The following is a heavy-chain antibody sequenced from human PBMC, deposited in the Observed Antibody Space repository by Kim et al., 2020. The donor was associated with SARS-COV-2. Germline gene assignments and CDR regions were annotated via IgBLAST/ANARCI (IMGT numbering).Heavy chain of an antibody. V-gene: IGHV4-30-2*01. CDR2: IYHSGST. CDR1: GGSISSGGYS. Sequence: SETLSLTCAVSGGSISSGGYSWSWIRQPPGKGLEWIGYIYHSGSTYYNPSLKSRVTISVDRSKNQFSLKLSSVTAADTAVYYCARADEDIVEGLGMDVWGQGTTVTVSS. CDR3: ARADEDIVEGLGMDV. D-gene: IGHD2-15*01. J-gene: IGHJ6*02.